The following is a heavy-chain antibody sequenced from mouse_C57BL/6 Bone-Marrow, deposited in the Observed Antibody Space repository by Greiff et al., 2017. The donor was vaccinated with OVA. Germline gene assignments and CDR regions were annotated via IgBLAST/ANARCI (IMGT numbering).Heavy chain of an antibody. V-gene: IGHV1-39*01. CDR3: ARLYTAVVAGY. CDR2: INPNYGTT. Sequence: EVQLQQSGPELVKPGASVKLSCKASGYSFTDYNMHWVKQSPGQSLEWIGVINPNYGTTSYNQKFKGKATLTVDQSSSTAYMQLNSLTSEDSADYYCARLYTAVVAGYWGQGTTLTVSS. CDR1: GYSFTDYN. J-gene: IGHJ2*01. D-gene: IGHD1-1*01.